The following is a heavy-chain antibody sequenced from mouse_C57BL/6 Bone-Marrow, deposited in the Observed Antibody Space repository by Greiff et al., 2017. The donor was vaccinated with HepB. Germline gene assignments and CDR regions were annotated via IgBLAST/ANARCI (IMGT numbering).Heavy chain of an antibody. D-gene: IGHD1-1*01. J-gene: IGHJ2*01. CDR2: ISSGSSTI. V-gene: IGHV5-17*01. CDR1: GFTFSDYG. Sequence: EVMLVESGGGLVKPGGSLKLSCAASGFTFSDYGMHWVRQAPEKGLEWVAYISSGSSTIYYADTVKGRFTISRDNAKNTLFLKMTSLRSEDTDMYYCARNYYGSSYENFDYWGQGTTLAVSS. CDR3: ARNYYGSSYENFDY.